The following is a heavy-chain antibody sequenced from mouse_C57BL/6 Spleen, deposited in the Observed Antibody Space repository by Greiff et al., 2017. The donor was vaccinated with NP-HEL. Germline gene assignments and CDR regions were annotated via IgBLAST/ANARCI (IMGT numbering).Heavy chain of an antibody. CDR3: ARGNGYAMDY. Sequence: VQLQQSGPELVKPGASVKIPCKASGYTFTDYNMDWVKQSHGKSLEWIGDINPNNGGTIYNQKFKGKATLTVDKSYSTAYMELRSLTSEDTAVYYCARGNGYAMDYWGQGTSVTVSS. D-gene: IGHD2-1*01. CDR1: GYTFTDYN. J-gene: IGHJ4*01. CDR2: INPNNGGT. V-gene: IGHV1-18*01.